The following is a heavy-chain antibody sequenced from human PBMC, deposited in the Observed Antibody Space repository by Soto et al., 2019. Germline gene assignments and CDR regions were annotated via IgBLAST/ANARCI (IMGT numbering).Heavy chain of an antibody. CDR2: INHSGST. J-gene: IGHJ6*02. CDR1: GGSFSGYY. CDR3: ARGPRRYGSGSYYNYYYGMDV. Sequence: SETLSLTCAVYGGSFSGYYWSWIRQPPGKGLEWIGEINHSGSTNYNPSLKGRVTISVDTSKNQFSLKLSSVTAADTAVYYCARGPRRYGSGSYYNYYYGMDVWGQGTTVTVSS. V-gene: IGHV4-34*01. D-gene: IGHD3-10*01.